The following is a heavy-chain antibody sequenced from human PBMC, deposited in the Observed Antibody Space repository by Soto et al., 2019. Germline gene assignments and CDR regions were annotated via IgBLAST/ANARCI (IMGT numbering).Heavy chain of an antibody. CDR3: ARDGGTSLGLGTFDY. Sequence: ASVKVSCKASGYTFTGYYMHWVRQAPGQGLEWMGWINPNSGGTNYAQKFQGWVTMTRDTSISTAYMELSRLRSDDTAVYYCARDGGTSLGLGTFDYWGQGTLVTVSS. V-gene: IGHV1-2*04. J-gene: IGHJ4*02. CDR2: INPNSGGT. D-gene: IGHD7-27*01. CDR1: GYTFTGYY.